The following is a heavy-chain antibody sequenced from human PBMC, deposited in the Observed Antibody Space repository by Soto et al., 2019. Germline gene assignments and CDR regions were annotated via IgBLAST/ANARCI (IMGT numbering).Heavy chain of an antibody. CDR2: ISSSSSTI. J-gene: IGHJ6*03. CDR1: GFTFSSYS. V-gene: IGHV3-48*01. D-gene: IGHD2-15*01. CDR3: ARDLRCSGGSCYSFSIDGGGTLRTRYYYYYYMDV. Sequence: GGSLRLSCAASGFTFSSYSMNWVRQAPGKGLEWVSYISSSSSTIYYADSVKGRFTISRANAKNSLYLQMNSLRAEDTAGYYCARDLRCSGGSCYSFSIDGGGTLRTRYYYYYYMDVWGKGTTVTVSS.